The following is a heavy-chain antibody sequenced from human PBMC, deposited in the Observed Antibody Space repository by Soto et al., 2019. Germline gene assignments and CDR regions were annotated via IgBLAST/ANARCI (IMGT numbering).Heavy chain of an antibody. V-gene: IGHV4-34*01. Sequence: SETLSLTCAVYGGSSSGYYWSWIRQPPGKGLEWIGEINHSGSTNYNPSLKSRVTISVDTSKNQFSLKLSSVTAADTAVYYCARGPRYSSGWYGYWGQGTLVTVSS. CDR3: ARGPRYSSGWYGY. J-gene: IGHJ4*02. CDR2: INHSGST. D-gene: IGHD6-19*01. CDR1: GGSSSGYY.